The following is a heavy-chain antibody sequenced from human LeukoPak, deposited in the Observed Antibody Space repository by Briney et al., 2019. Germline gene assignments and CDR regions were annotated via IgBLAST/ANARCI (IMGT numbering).Heavy chain of an antibody. Sequence: SETLSLTCTVSGGSISSGDYYWSWIRQPPGKGLEWIGYIYYSGSTYYNPSLKSRVTISVDTSKNQFSLKLSSVTAADTAVYYCARRQTTVTFSFDYWGQGTLVTVSS. CDR2: IYYSGST. V-gene: IGHV4-30-4*01. CDR1: GGSISSGDYY. J-gene: IGHJ4*02. CDR3: ARRQTTVTFSFDY. D-gene: IGHD4-17*01.